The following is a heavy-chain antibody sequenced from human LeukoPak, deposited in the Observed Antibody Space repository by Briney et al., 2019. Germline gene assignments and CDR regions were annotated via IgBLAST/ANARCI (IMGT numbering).Heavy chain of an antibody. J-gene: IGHJ4*02. V-gene: IGHV1-69*04. CDR3: ARDLGYYFDY. CDR1: GCTFSSYA. CDR2: IIPILGIA. Sequence: SVKVSCKSSGCTFSSYAISWVRQAPGQGLEWMGRIIPILGIANYAQKFQGRVTITAHKSTSTAYMELSSLRSEDTAVYYCARDLGYYFDYWGQGTLVTVSS.